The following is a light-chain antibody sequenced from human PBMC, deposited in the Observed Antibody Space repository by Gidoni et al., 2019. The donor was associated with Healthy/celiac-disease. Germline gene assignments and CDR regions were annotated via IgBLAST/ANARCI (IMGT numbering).Light chain of an antibody. V-gene: IGKV3-11*01. Sequence: EIVLTQSPATLSLSPGERATLSCSASQSVSSYLAWYQQKPGQAPRLLIYDASNRATGIPARFSGSGSGTDFTLTISSLEPEDFAVHYCQQRSNWPLTFXGXTKVEIK. CDR1: QSVSSY. CDR2: DAS. J-gene: IGKJ4*01. CDR3: QQRSNWPLT.